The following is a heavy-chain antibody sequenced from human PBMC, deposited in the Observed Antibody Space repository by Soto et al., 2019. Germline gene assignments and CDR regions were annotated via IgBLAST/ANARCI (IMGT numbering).Heavy chain of an antibody. CDR1: GFTFSSYG. Sequence: GGSLRLSCAASGFTFSSYGMHWVRQAPGKGLEWVAVIWFDGSNKYYADSVKGRFTISRDNSKNTLYLQMNSLRAEDTAVYYCATAPYVDIVATITTDYWGQGTLVTVSS. CDR2: IWFDGSNK. CDR3: ATAPYVDIVATITTDY. D-gene: IGHD5-12*01. J-gene: IGHJ4*02. V-gene: IGHV3-33*01.